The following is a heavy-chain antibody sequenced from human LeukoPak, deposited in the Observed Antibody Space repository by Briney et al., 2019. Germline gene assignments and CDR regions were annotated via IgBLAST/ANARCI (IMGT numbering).Heavy chain of an antibody. CDR2: ISAYNGNT. CDR1: GYIFTSYG. J-gene: IGHJ4*02. CDR3: ARDADYYGSGNNY. Sequence: ASVKVSCKASGYIFTSYGISWVRQAPGQGLEWMGWISAYNGNTDYAQKVQGRVTMTTDTSTSTAYMELRSLRSDDTAVYYCARDADYYGSGNNYWGRGTLVTVSS. V-gene: IGHV1-18*01. D-gene: IGHD3-10*01.